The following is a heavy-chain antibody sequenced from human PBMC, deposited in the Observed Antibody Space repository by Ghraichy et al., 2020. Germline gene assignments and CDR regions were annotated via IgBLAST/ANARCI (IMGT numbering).Heavy chain of an antibody. CDR2: IKQDGSEK. Sequence: GGSLRLSCAASGFTISNHWMSWVRQVPGKGLEWVANIKQDGSEKNYVDLVKGRFTVSRHNAKNSVYLQMNSLRAEDTAVYYCAREPYYDFRSGYYISKYYFDSWGQGTLVTVSS. CDR1: GFTISNHW. CDR3: AREPYYDFRSGYYISKYYFDS. V-gene: IGHV3-7*04. D-gene: IGHD3-3*01. J-gene: IGHJ4*02.